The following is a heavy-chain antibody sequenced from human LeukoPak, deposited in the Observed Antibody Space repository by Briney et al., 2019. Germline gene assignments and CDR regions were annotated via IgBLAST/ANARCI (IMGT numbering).Heavy chain of an antibody. Sequence: GGSLRLSCAASGFTFSSYAMHWVRQAPGKGLEWVAVTSYDGSNKYYADSVKGRFTISRDNSKNTLYLQMNSLRAEDTAVYYCASSRERYYDSSAYWFDPWGQGTLVTVSS. CDR2: TSYDGSNK. CDR3: ASSRERYYDSSAYWFDP. CDR1: GFTFSSYA. J-gene: IGHJ5*02. V-gene: IGHV3-30*01. D-gene: IGHD3-22*01.